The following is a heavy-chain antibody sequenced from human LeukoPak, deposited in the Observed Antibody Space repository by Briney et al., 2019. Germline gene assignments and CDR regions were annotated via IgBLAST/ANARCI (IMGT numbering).Heavy chain of an antibody. CDR1: GGSFSGYY. D-gene: IGHD2-2*01. Sequence: PSETLSLTCAVYGGSFSGYYWSWIRQPPGKGLEWIGEINHSGSTNYNPSLKSRVTISVDTSKNQFSLKLSSVTAADTAVYYCARCSSTSCRFDYWGQGTLVTVSS. CDR2: INHSGST. CDR3: ARCSSTSCRFDY. V-gene: IGHV4-34*01. J-gene: IGHJ4*02.